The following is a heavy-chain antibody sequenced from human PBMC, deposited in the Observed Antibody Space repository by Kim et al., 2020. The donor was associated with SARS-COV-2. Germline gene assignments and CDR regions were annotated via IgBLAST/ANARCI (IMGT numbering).Heavy chain of an antibody. CDR1: GFTFSSYW. CDR2: IKQDGSEK. J-gene: IGHJ4*02. CDR3: ARLPKRLLYFY. Sequence: LSLTCAASGFTFSSYWMSWVRQAPGKGLEWVANIKQDGSEKYYVDSVKGRFTISRDNAKNSLYLQMNSLRAEDTAVYYCARLPKRLLYFYWGQGTLVTVSS. D-gene: IGHD3-16*02. V-gene: IGHV3-7*01.